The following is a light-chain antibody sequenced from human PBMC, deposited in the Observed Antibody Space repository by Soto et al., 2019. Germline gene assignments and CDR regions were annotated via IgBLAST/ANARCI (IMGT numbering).Light chain of an antibody. J-gene: IGLJ2*01. Sequence: QSALTQPASVSGSPGQSITISCTGTSSDVGGYNFVSWYQQHPGKAPKLMIYEISNRPSGVSNRFSGSKSGNTASLTISGLQAEDEADYYCSSYTSNNILVFGGGTKVTVL. CDR1: SSDVGGYNF. V-gene: IGLV2-14*03. CDR3: SSYTSNNILV. CDR2: EIS.